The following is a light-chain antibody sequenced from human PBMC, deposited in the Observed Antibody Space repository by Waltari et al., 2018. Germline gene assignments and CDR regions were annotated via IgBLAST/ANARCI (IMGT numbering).Light chain of an antibody. CDR3: QTWGTGTQVV. Sequence: QLVLTQSPSASASLGASVKLTCTLSSGHSNYAIAWHQRQPEKGPQYLMTLNSDGSHSQGDGIPDRFSGASSGAERYLTISSLQSEDEADYYCQTWGTGTQVVFGGGTKLTVL. CDR1: SGHSNYA. V-gene: IGLV4-69*02. J-gene: IGLJ2*01. CDR2: LNSDGSH.